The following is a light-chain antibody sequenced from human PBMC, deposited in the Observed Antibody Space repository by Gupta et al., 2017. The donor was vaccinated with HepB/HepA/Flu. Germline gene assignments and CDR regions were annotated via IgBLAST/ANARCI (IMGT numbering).Light chain of an antibody. J-gene: IGLJ2*01. CDR3: SSYITSSSVV. CDR2: DVS. Sequence: QSALTQPASVSGSPGQSITISCTGTSSDVGRYNYVSWYQQHPGKAPKLIIYDVSHRPSGVSNRFSGSKSGNTASLTISGLQPEDEAEYSCSSYITSSSVVFGGGTELTVL. CDR1: SSDVGRYNY. V-gene: IGLV2-14*01.